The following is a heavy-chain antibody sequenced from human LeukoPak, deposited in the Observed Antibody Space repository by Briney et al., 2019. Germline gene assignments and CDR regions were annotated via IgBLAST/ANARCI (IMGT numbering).Heavy chain of an antibody. CDR2: IYYSGST. J-gene: IGHJ4*02. V-gene: IGHV4-39*01. Sequence: PSETLSLTCTVSGGSISSSSYYWGWIRQPPGKGLEWIGSIYYSGSTYYNPSLESRVTISVDTSKNQFSLKLSSVTAADTAVYYCARTFYDSSGYYSPLVDYWGQGTLVTVSS. D-gene: IGHD3-22*01. CDR1: GGSISSSSYY. CDR3: ARTFYDSSGYYSPLVDY.